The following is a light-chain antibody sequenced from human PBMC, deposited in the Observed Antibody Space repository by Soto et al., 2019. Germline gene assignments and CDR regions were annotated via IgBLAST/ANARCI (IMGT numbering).Light chain of an antibody. CDR2: GAS. Sequence: EIVMTQSPATLSVSPGERATLSCRASQSVSSNLAWYQQKPGQAPRLLIYGASTRATGIPARFSGSGSGTEFTLTISSLQSEDFAVYYCQQYNNWPPWTFR. J-gene: IGKJ1*01. CDR1: QSVSSN. CDR3: QQYNNWPPWT. V-gene: IGKV3-15*01.